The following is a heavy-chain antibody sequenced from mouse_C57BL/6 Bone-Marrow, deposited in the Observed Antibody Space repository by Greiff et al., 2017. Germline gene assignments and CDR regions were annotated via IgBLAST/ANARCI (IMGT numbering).Heavy chain of an antibody. CDR2: IYPRSGNT. CDR1: GYTFTSYG. J-gene: IGHJ3*01. Sequence: QVQLKQSGAELARPGASVKLSCKASGYTFTSYGISWVKQRPGQGLEWIGEIYPRSGNTYYNEKFKGKATLTADTSSSTAYMELRSLTSEDSAVYFWAIRGFAYWGQGTLVTVSA. CDR3: AIRGFAY. V-gene: IGHV1-81*01.